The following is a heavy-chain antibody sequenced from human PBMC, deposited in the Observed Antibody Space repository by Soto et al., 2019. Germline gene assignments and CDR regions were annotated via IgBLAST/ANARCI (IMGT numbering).Heavy chain of an antibody. Sequence: GGSLRLSCAAAGFTFSSSAMHWVRQAPGKGLVWVSRINSDGSTTNYADSVKGRFTISRDNAKNTLYLQMNSLRAEDTAVYYCARDREWELPGYWGQGTLVTVSS. V-gene: IGHV3-74*01. D-gene: IGHD1-26*01. CDR2: INSDGSTT. J-gene: IGHJ4*02. CDR1: GFTFSSSA. CDR3: ARDREWELPGY.